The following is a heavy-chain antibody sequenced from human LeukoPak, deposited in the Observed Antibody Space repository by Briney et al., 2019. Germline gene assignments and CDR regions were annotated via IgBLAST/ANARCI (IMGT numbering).Heavy chain of an antibody. Sequence: ASVKVSCKASGGTFSSYAISWVRQAPGQGLEWMGRIIPTLEIAIYAQKFQGRVTITADKSTSTAYMELSSLRPEDTAVYYCARVISGTWLWFWGQGTPVTVSS. CDR2: IIPTLEIA. D-gene: IGHD1-14*01. CDR1: GGTFSSYA. J-gene: IGHJ4*02. V-gene: IGHV1-69*04. CDR3: ARVISGTWLWF.